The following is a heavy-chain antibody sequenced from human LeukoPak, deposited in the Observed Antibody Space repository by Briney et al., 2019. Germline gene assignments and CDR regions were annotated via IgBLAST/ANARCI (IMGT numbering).Heavy chain of an antibody. V-gene: IGHV3-74*01. CDR2: ISSDGSST. Sequence: GGSLRLSCAASGLTFSSYWMHWVRQAPGKGLVWVSSISSDGSSTRYADSAKGRFTISRDNAKDTLYLQMNSLRAEDTAVYYCARLPTGSPLHYWGQGTLVTVSS. D-gene: IGHD1-14*01. CDR3: ARLPTGSPLHY. CDR1: GLTFSSYW. J-gene: IGHJ4*02.